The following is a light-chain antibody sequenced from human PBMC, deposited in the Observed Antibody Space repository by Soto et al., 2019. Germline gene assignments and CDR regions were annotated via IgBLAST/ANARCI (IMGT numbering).Light chain of an antibody. CDR2: DAS. V-gene: IGKV3-11*01. CDR3: QQRANWPHT. J-gene: IGKJ2*01. CDR1: QSVSSY. Sequence: EIVSTQSPATLSLSPGERATLSCRASQSVSSYLAWYQQKPGQAPRLIIYDASKRATGIPARFSGSGSGTDFTLTISSLEPEDSAVYYCQQRANWPHTFGQGTKLEIK.